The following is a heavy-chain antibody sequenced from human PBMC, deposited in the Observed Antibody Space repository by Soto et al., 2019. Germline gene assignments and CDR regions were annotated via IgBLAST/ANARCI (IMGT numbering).Heavy chain of an antibody. CDR1: GFTINNYA. CDR2: ISYDGDNK. V-gene: IGHV3-30-3*01. CDR3: ARDGFITLIVEFAY. Sequence: QVQLVESGGGVVQPGRSLRLSCAASGFTINNYAIHWVRQAPGKGLEWVAVISYDGDNKYYADSVKGRFTISRDNSKITLYMQMNSMRVEDTAVYYCARDGFITLIVEFAYWGQGTLVTVSS. J-gene: IGHJ4*02. D-gene: IGHD3-22*01.